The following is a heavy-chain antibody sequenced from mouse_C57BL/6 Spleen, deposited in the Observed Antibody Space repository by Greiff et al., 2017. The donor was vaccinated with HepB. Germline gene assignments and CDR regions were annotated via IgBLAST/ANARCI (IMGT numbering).Heavy chain of an antibody. V-gene: IGHV2-2*01. J-gene: IGHJ4*01. Sequence: QVQLKESGPGLVQPSQSLSITCIVSGFSLTSYGVHWVRQSPGKGLEWRGEIWSGGSTDYNAAFIYSLGISKDNSKSHVFFKMNSLQAYDTAIFYVARKPLWSLRESMDYWGQGTSVTVSS. CDR1: GFSLTSYG. D-gene: IGHD1-1*02. CDR3: ARKPLWSLRESMDY. CDR2: IWSGGST.